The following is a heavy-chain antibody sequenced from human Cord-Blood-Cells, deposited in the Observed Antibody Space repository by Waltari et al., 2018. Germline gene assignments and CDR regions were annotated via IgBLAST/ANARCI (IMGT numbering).Heavy chain of an antibody. CDR3: ARGRSSSSFDY. CDR2: INHSGST. J-gene: IGHJ4*02. V-gene: IGHV4-34*01. Sequence: QVQLQQWGAGLLKPSETMSLTCAVYGGCFSGYYWSWIRQPPGKGLEWIGEINHSGSTNYNPSLKSRVTISVDTSKNQFSLKLSSVTAADTAVYYCARGRSSSSFDYWGQGTLVTVSS. D-gene: IGHD6-6*01. CDR1: GGCFSGYY.